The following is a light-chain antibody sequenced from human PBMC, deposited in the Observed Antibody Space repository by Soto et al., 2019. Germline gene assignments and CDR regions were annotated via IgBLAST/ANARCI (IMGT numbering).Light chain of an antibody. CDR3: QQADRFPHT. V-gene: IGKV1-12*01. CDR1: QNIDNW. Sequence: DIQMTQSPSFVSASIGDRVTITCRASQNIDNWLAWYQQKPGRAPKLLISGASTLQAGVPSRFGASGSGTEFTLTISSLPPEDFATYYCQQADRFPHTFGQGTKLEIK. J-gene: IGKJ2*01. CDR2: GAS.